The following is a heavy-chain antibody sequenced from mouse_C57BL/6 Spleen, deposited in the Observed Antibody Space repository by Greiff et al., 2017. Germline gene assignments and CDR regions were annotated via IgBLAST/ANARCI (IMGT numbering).Heavy chain of an antibody. CDR1: GYTFTDYE. V-gene: IGHV1-15*01. J-gene: IGHJ4*01. CDR2: IDPETGGT. CDR3: FSLAYYYAMDF. Sequence: VKLQESGAELVRPGASVTLSCKASGYTFTDYEMHWVKQTPVHGLEWIGAIDPETGGTAYNQKFKGKAILTADKSSSAAYMELRSLTSEDSAVYYCFSLAYYYAMDFWGQGTSVTVSS.